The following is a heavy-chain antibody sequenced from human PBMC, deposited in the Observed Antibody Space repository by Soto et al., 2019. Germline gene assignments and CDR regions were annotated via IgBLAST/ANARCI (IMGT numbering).Heavy chain of an antibody. J-gene: IGHJ5*02. CDR2: IYYSGST. D-gene: IGHD3-10*01. CDR1: GGSISSYY. CDR3: GRLLYGSGSWFDP. Sequence: SETLSLTCTVSGGSISSYYWSWIRQPPGKGLEWIGYIYYSGSTNYNPSLKSRVTISVDTSKNQFSLKLSSVTAADTAVYYCGRLLYGSGSWFDPWGQGTLVTVSS. V-gene: IGHV4-59*08.